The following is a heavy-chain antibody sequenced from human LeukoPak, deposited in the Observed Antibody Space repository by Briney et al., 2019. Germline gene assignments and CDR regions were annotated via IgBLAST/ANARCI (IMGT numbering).Heavy chain of an antibody. J-gene: IGHJ4*02. CDR1: GYTFTSYG. V-gene: IGHV1-18*01. D-gene: IGHD2-15*01. CDR2: MSAYNGNT. Sequence: ASVKVSCKASGYTFTSYGISWVRQAPGQGLEWMGWMSAYNGNTNYAQKLQGRVTMTTDTSTSTAYMELRSLRSDDTAVYYCARGEYCSGGSCYHIFFDYWGQGTLVTVSS. CDR3: ARGEYCSGGSCYHIFFDY.